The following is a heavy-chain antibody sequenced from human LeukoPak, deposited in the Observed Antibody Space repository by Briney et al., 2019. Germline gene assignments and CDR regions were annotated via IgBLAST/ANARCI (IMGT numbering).Heavy chain of an antibody. Sequence: PGGSLRLSCVASGFTFSSHAMSWVRQAPGKGLEWVSTVGTGFDTYYTDSVKGRFTISRDNSENTLSLQMSSLRAEDTATYYCTKNVPGRAIDYWGQGTLVTVSS. V-gene: IGHV3-23*01. D-gene: IGHD2-15*01. J-gene: IGHJ4*02. CDR1: GFTFSSHA. CDR2: VGTGFDT. CDR3: TKNVPGRAIDY.